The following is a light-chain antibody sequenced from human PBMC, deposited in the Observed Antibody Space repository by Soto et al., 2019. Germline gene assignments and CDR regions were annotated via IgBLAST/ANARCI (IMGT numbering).Light chain of an antibody. V-gene: IGKV1-9*01. CDR2: SAS. CDR3: QRLDSYPRT. Sequence: DVQLTQSPSFLSASVGDRVTITCRASHDINTHLAWYQQEPGKAPKLLIYSASSLQSGAPSRFRGSRSGTEFTLTISSLQPEDFATYYCQRLDSYPRTFGPGTKVEIK. J-gene: IGKJ1*01. CDR1: HDINTH.